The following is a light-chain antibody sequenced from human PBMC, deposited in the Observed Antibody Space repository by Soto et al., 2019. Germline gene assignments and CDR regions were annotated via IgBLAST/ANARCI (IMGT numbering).Light chain of an antibody. CDR1: SSDVGRFNF. CDR2: DVS. V-gene: IGLV2-14*01. CDR3: SSFTPTSPSV. Sequence: QSVLAQPASVSGSPGQSITISCTGTSSDVGRFNFVSWFQQHPGKAPKLLIYDVSNWPSGASDRFSGSKSGNTASLTISGLQAEVEADYYCSSFTPTSPSVLGTGTKV. J-gene: IGLJ1*01.